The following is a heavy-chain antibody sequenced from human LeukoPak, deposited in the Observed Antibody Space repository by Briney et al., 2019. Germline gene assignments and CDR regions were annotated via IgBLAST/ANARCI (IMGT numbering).Heavy chain of an antibody. CDR1: GFIFTSYS. CDR3: ARDGGSGILD. J-gene: IGHJ4*02. CDR2: ISSNGSPI. Sequence: PGGSLRLSCATYGFIFTSYSMNWVRQAPGKGLEWVSYISSNGSPIFYADSVKGRFTISRDNAKNSLSLLMNSLRAEDTAVYYCARDGGSGILDWGQGTLVTVSS. D-gene: IGHD3-10*01. V-gene: IGHV3-48*04.